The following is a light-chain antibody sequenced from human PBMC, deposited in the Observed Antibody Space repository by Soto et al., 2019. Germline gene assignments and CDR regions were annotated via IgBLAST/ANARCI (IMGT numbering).Light chain of an antibody. J-gene: IGLJ2*01. CDR2: DVS. CDR3: CSYAGTYSVV. CDR1: NSDVGGYNY. V-gene: IGLV2-11*01. Sequence: QSALTQPRSVSGSPGQSVTISCTGTNSDVGGYNYVSWYQQHPGKAPKLMISDVSKRPSGVPDRFSGSKSGDTASLTISGLQVEDEADYYCCSYAGTYSVVFGGGTKLTVL.